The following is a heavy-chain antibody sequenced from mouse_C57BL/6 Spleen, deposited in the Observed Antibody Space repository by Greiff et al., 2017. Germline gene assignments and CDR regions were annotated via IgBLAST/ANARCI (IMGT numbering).Heavy chain of an antibody. CDR2: IDPSDSYT. V-gene: IGHV1-69*01. CDR1: GYTFTSYW. CDR3: ARSHYYGSGAD. D-gene: IGHD1-1*01. J-gene: IGHJ3*01. Sequence: QVQLQQPGAELVMPGASVKLSCKASGYTFTSYWMHWVKQRPGQGLEWIGEIDPSDSYTNYNQKFKGKSTLTVDKSSSTAYMQLSSLTSEDAAVYYCARSHYYGSGADWGKATLVTVSA.